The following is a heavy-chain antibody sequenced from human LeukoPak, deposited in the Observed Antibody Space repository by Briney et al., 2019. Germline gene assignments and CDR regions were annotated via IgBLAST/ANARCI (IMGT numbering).Heavy chain of an antibody. J-gene: IGHJ5*02. CDR3: AREWEPMFDP. D-gene: IGHD1-26*01. CDR2: IYYSGST. Sequence: SETLSLTCTVSGGSISSSSYYWGWIRQPPGKGLEWIGSIYYSGSTYYNPSLKSRVTISVDTSKNQFSLKLSSVTAADTAVYYCAREWEPMFDPWGQGTLVTVSS. V-gene: IGHV4-39*02. CDR1: GGSISSSSYY.